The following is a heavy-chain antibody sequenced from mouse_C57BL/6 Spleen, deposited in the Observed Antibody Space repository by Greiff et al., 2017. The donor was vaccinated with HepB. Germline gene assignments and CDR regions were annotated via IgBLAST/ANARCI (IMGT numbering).Heavy chain of an antibody. J-gene: IGHJ1*03. V-gene: IGHV1-54*01. CDR3: ARQENGYDGSYWYFDA. CDR2: INPGRGGT. D-gene: IGHD2-2*01. Sequence: VQLKESGAELVRPGTSVKVSCKASGYAFTNYLIEWVKQRPGQGLEWIGVINPGRGGTNYNEKFKGKATLTADKSSSTAYMQLSSLTSEDSAVYFCARQENGYDGSYWYFDAWGTGTTVTVSS. CDR1: GYAFTNYL.